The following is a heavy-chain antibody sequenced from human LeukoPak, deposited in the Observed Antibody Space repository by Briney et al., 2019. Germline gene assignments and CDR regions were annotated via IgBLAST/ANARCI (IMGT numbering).Heavy chain of an antibody. Sequence: GGSLRLSCVGSGYDFKRYSMNWARQAPGKGLEWIAYITSSSSSIFYAASVRGRFTISRDNARNSLWLQMNSLRDEDTAVYYCTRGGSYFEKWGQGSLVTV. CDR3: TRGGSYFEK. CDR1: GYDFKRYS. CDR2: ITSSSSSI. D-gene: IGHD3-10*01. J-gene: IGHJ4*02. V-gene: IGHV3-48*02.